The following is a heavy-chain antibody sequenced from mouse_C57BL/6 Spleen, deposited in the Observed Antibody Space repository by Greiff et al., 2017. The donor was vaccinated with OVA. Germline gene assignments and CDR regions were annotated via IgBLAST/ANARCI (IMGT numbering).Heavy chain of an antibody. V-gene: IGHV1-7*01. J-gene: IGHJ2*01. CDR2: INPSSGYT. Sequence: QVHVKQSGAELAKPGASVKLSCKASGYTFTSYWMHWVKQRPGQGLEWIGYINPSSGYTKYNQKFKDKATLTADKSSSTAYMQLSSLTYEDSAVYYCARDSSGYHYFDYWGQGTTLTVSS. CDR1: GYTFTSYW. D-gene: IGHD3-2*02. CDR3: ARDSSGYHYFDY.